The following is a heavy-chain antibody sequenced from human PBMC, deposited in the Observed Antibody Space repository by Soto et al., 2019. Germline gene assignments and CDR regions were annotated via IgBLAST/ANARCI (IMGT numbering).Heavy chain of an antibody. CDR1: GFTFSSYA. CDR2: ISGSGGST. V-gene: IGHV3-23*01. CDR3: AKDRIQLSRTNYYYYYGMDV. D-gene: IGHD5-18*01. Sequence: GGSLRLSCAASGFTFSSYAMSWVRQAPGKGLEWVSAISGSGGSTYYADSVKGRFTISRDNSKNTLYLQMNSLRAEDTAVYYCAKDRIQLSRTNYYYYYGMDVWGQGTTVTVSS. J-gene: IGHJ6*02.